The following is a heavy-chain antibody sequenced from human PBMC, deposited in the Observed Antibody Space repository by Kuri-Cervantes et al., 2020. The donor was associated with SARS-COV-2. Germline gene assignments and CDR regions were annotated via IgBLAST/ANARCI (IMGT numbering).Heavy chain of an antibody. CDR1: GDSVSSKIAA. Sequence: CAISGDSVSSKIAAWHWIRLYPSRGLEWLGRTYYRSKWYDDYAVSMKSRIYINPGSSKNQFSLHLNSVTPDDTAVYYCARGANWPPDGWVDPWGQGTLVTVSS. CDR3: ARGANWPPDGWVDP. V-gene: IGHV6-1*01. J-gene: IGHJ5*02. D-gene: IGHD7-27*01. CDR2: TYYRSKWYD.